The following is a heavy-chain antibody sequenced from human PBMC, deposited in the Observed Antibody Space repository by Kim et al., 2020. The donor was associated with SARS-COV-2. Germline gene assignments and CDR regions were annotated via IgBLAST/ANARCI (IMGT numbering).Heavy chain of an antibody. Sequence: DSVKGRFTISRDNAKNSLYLQMNSLRAEDTAVYYCARGQDLDYGDYVFGYWGQGTLVTVSS. J-gene: IGHJ4*02. V-gene: IGHV3-7*01. CDR3: ARGQDLDYGDYVFGY. D-gene: IGHD4-17*01.